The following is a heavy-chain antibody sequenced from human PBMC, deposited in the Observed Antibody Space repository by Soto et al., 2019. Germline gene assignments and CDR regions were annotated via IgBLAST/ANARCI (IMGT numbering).Heavy chain of an antibody. V-gene: IGHV3-21*01. Sequence: MNWVRQVPGKGLEWVASISSGSSDTWYADSVKGRFIISRDNAQYSLFLQMNTLRPEDTAMYYCAGVAFWAPGPHVTV. J-gene: IGHJ4*02. CDR2: ISSGSSDT. CDR3: AGVAF.